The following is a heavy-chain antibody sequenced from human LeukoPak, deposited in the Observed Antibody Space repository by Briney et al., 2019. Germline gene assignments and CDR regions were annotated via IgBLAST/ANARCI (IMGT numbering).Heavy chain of an antibody. CDR1: GYSFTSYW. CDR3: ARSTNYIVVVPAALDY. Sequence: PGESLKISCKGSGYSFTSYWIGWVRQMPGKGLEWMGIIYPGDSDTRYSPSFQGQVTISADKSISTAYLQWSSLKASDTAMYYCARSTNYIVVVPAALDYWGQGTLVTVSS. V-gene: IGHV5-51*01. D-gene: IGHD2-2*01. J-gene: IGHJ4*02. CDR2: IYPGDSDT.